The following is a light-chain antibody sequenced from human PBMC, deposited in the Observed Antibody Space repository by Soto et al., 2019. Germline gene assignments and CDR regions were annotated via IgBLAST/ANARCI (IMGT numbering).Light chain of an antibody. CDR3: QQANIFPFA. V-gene: IGKV1D-12*01. CDR1: QDISTW. Sequence: DIQMTQSPSSVSALVGDRVTITCRASQDISTWLAWYQQKPGKAPKVLIYSASTLQSGVPARFTGSGSGTDFTLIISSLQPEDSATYFCQQANIFPFAFGGGTKVEV. CDR2: SAS. J-gene: IGKJ4*01.